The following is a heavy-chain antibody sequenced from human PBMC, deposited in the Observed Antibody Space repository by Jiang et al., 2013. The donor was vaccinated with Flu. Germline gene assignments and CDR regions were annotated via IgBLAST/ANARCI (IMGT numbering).Heavy chain of an antibody. CDR2: IYSGGST. J-gene: IGHJ6*03. V-gene: IGHV3-53*04. Sequence: EVQLLESGGGLVQPGGSLRLSCAASGFTVSSNYMSWVRQAPGKGLEWVSVIYSGGSTYYADSVKGRFTISRHNSKNTLYLQMNSLRAEDTAVYYCARVRITIFGVVIVNYYYYYMDVWGKGT. CDR1: GFTVSSNY. CDR3: ARVRITIFGVVIVNYYYYYMDV. D-gene: IGHD3-3*01.